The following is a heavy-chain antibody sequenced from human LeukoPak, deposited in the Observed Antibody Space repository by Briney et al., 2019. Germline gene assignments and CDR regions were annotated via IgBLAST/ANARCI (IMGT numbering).Heavy chain of an antibody. CDR1: GGSISSYY. V-gene: IGHV4-59*08. CDR2: IYYSGST. J-gene: IGHJ5*02. CDR3: ARHYGSERTEFDP. Sequence: SETLSLTCTVSGGSISSYYWSWIRQPPGKGLEWIGYIYYSGSTNYNPSLKSRVTISVDTSKNQFSLKLSSVTAADTAVYYCARHYGSERTEFDPGGQEPLVTFS. D-gene: IGHD3-10*01.